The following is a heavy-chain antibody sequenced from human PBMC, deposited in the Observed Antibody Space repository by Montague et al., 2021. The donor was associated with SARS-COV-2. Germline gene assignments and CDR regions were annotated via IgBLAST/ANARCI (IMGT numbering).Heavy chain of an antibody. CDR1: GFTFSSFA. J-gene: IGHJ4*02. V-gene: IGHV3-23*03. CDR3: AKLPGGYCRGGYFYFDY. Sequence: SLRLSCAASGFTFSSFAMGWVRQAPGKGLEWVSVIYNGGRSTEYADSVKGRFTISRDDSVNTLYLQMNSLRAEDTAMYYCAKLPGGYCRGGYFYFDYWGQGTLVTVSS. CDR2: IYNGGRST. D-gene: IGHD2-15*01.